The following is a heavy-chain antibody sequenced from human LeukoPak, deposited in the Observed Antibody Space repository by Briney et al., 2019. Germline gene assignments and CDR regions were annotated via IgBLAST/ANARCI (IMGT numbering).Heavy chain of an antibody. CDR2: IYYSGNT. Sequence: SETLSLTCTVSGGSISSYYWSWIRQPPGKGLEWIGYIYYSGNTNYNPSLKSRVTISVDTSKNQFSLKVSSVTVTDTAVYYCARWSYSSDFYSFDYWGQGTLVTVSS. J-gene: IGHJ4*02. D-gene: IGHD6-25*01. V-gene: IGHV4-59*08. CDR1: GGSISSYY. CDR3: ARWSYSSDFYSFDY.